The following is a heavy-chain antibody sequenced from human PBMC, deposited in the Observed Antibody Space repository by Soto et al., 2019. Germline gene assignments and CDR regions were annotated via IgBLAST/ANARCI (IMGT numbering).Heavy chain of an antibody. V-gene: IGHV3-30*18. CDR2: VSHDEDTK. CDR3: AKDRYKSSSDYMEV. Sequence: RALRRKCADSGFILSNYSMHWVRQAPGKGLEWVAAVSHDEDTKYYADSVKGRFTISRDNSKNTLYLQMSSLRGEDTAVYYCAKDRYKSSSDYMEVWGRGTTVTVSS. D-gene: IGHD6-13*01. CDR1: GFILSNYS. J-gene: IGHJ6*03.